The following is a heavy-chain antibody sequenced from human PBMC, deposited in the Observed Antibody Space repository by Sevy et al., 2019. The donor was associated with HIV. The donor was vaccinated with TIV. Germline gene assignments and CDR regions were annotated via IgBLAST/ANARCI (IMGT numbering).Heavy chain of an antibody. CDR1: GYTFTSYG. CDR2: ISAYNGNT. J-gene: IGHJ4*02. Sequence: ASVKVSCKASGYTFTSYGISWVRQAPGQGLEWMGWISAYNGNTNYAQKLQGRVTMTTDTSTSTAYMELRSLRSDDTDVYYCARDPRIAARRGGFDYWGQGTLVTVSS. CDR3: ARDPRIAARRGGFDY. D-gene: IGHD6-6*01. V-gene: IGHV1-18*01.